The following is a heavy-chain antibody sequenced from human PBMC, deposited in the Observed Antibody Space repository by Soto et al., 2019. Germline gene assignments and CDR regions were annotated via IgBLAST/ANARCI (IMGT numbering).Heavy chain of an antibody. CDR3: AREIAVAGRYYYYGMDV. J-gene: IGHJ6*02. V-gene: IGHV1-2*02. CDR2: INPNSGGT. D-gene: IGHD6-19*01. CDR1: GYTFTGYY. Sequence: QVQLVQSGAEVKKPGASVKVSCKASGYTFTGYYMHWVRQAPGQGLEWMGWINPNSGGTNYAQKFQGRVTMTRDTSISTAYMELSRLRSDDTAVYYCAREIAVAGRYYYYGMDVWGQGTTVTVSS.